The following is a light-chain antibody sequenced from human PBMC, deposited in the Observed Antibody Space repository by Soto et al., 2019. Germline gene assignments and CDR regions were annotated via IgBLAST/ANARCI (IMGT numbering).Light chain of an antibody. CDR1: QDISNA. CDR3: QQYDNLPPT. Sequence: DIQMTQSPSSLSASVGDRVTITCQARQDISNALNWYQQKTGKAPKLLIYDASNLETGVPSRFSGRGSGTDVMFTISSLQPEDIATDYCQQYDNLPPTCGQGTKLEIK. CDR2: DAS. J-gene: IGKJ2*01. V-gene: IGKV1-33*01.